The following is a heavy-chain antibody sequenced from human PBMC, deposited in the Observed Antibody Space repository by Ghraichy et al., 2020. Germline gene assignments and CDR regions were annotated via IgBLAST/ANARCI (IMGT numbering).Heavy chain of an antibody. Sequence: SETLSLTCTVSGGSITGYYWNWIRQSSGKGLEWVARMYFTGTTNYNPSLKDRVPMSVDASKSQFSLRMTSVTAADSGVYYCARDRRHRVQDTWFDPWGQGTLVIVSS. CDR1: GGSITGYY. J-gene: IGHJ5*02. CDR2: MYFTGTT. V-gene: IGHV4-4*07. CDR3: ARDRRHRVQDTWFDP. D-gene: IGHD1-14*01.